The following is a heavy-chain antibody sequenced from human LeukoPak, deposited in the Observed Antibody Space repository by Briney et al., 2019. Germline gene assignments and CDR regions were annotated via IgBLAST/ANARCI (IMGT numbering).Heavy chain of an antibody. CDR1: GYTFTNYD. V-gene: IGHV1-8*01. J-gene: IGHJ4*02. CDR3: ARGLMTMRDY. Sequence: GASVTVSFKASGYTFTNYDINWVRQATGQGLEWMGWMNPNSGNTGYAQKFQGRVTMTRNTCISTAYMELSSLRSEDTAVYYCARGLMTMRDYWGQGTLVTVSS. D-gene: IGHD3-16*01. CDR2: MNPNSGNT.